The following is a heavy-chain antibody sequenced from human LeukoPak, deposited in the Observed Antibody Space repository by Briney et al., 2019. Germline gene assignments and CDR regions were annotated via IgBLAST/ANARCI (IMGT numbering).Heavy chain of an antibody. CDR3: ARVGYYYDSSGYYWFDP. CDR2: IYYSGST. J-gene: IGHJ5*02. V-gene: IGHV4-39*07. D-gene: IGHD3-22*01. Sequence: PSETLSLTCTVSGGSISSSSYYWGWIRQPPGKGLEWIGSIYYSGSTYYNPSLRSRVTISVDTSKNQFSLKLSSVTAADTAVYYCARVGYYYDSSGYYWFDPWGQGTLVTVSS. CDR1: GGSISSSSYY.